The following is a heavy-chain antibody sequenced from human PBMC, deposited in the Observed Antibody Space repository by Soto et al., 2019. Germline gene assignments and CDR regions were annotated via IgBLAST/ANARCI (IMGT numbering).Heavy chain of an antibody. D-gene: IGHD3-10*01. V-gene: IGHV3-30*18. CDR1: GFTFSSYG. CDR2: ISYDGSNK. CDR3: AKDHTYYASAITYPDY. Sequence: QVQLVESGGGVVQPGRSLRLSCAASGFTFSSYGMHWVRQAPGKGLEWVAVISYDGSNKYYADSVKGRFTISRDNSKNTLYLQMNSLRAEDTAVYYCAKDHTYYASAITYPDYWGQGTLVTVSS. J-gene: IGHJ4*02.